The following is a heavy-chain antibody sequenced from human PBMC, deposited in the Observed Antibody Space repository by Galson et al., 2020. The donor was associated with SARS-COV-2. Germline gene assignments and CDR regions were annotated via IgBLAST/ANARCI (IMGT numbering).Heavy chain of an antibody. Sequence: SGPTLVKPTQTLTLTCTFCGFSLSTNGMAVGWIRQPPGKALEWLALFYFDDDRRYNPSLQSRLTISKGTFENQVVLTLTDVDPEDTGTYYCARSLRNGLTGIELYYFDFWGQGALVTVSS. J-gene: IGHJ4*02. V-gene: IGHV2-5*02. D-gene: IGHD1-20*01. CDR3: ARSLRNGLTGIELYYFDF. CDR2: FYFDDDR. CDR1: GFSLSTNGMA.